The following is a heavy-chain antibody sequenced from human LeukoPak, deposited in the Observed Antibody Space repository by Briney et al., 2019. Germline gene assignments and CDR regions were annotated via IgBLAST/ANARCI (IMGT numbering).Heavy chain of an antibody. CDR3: ARAAPPSGWFNY. J-gene: IGHJ4*02. CDR2: INHSGST. CDR1: GGSFSGYY. D-gene: IGHD6-19*01. Sequence: SETLSLTCAVYGGSFSGYYWSWIRQPPGKGLEWIGEINHSGSTNYNPSLKSRVTISVDTSKNQFSLKLSSVTAAGTAVYYCARAAPPSGWFNYWGQGTLVTVSS. V-gene: IGHV4-34*01.